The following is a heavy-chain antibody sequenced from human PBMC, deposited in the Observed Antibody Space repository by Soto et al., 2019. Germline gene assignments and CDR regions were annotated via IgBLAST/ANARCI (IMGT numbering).Heavy chain of an antibody. CDR3: ASQLVTMVRGATGWFDP. V-gene: IGHV4-39*01. CDR2: IYYSGST. Sequence: PSETLSLTCTVSGGSISSSSYYWGWIRQPPGKGLEWIGSIYYSGSTYYNPSLKSRVTISVDTSKNQFSLKLSSVTAADTAVFYCASQLVTMVRGATGWFDPWGQGTLVTVSS. CDR1: GGSISSSSYY. D-gene: IGHD3-10*01. J-gene: IGHJ5*02.